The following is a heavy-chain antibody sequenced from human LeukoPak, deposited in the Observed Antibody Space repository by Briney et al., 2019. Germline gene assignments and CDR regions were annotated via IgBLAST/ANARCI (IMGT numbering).Heavy chain of an antibody. CDR2: IKQDGSDK. CDR1: GFTFSSYL. Sequence: GGSLRLSCAASGFTFSSYLMNWVRQAPGKGLEWVANIKQDGSDKYYVDSVKGRFTISRDNSKNSLYLQMNSLRAEDTAVYYCARGGQYSFYWGQGTLVTVSS. J-gene: IGHJ4*02. CDR3: ARGGQYSFY. V-gene: IGHV3-7*01. D-gene: IGHD5-18*01.